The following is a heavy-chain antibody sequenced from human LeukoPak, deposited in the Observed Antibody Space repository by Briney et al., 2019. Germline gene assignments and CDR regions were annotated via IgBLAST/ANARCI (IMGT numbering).Heavy chain of an antibody. D-gene: IGHD2/OR15-2a*01. Sequence: ASVKVSCKASGGTFSSYAISWVRQAPGQGLEWVGWINAYNGHTNYVQNLQGRATMTTDTSTSTAYMELRSLRSDDTAVYYCARGEYNYFDYWGQGTLVTVSS. CDR3: ARGEYNYFDY. CDR1: GGTFSSYA. CDR2: INAYNGHT. J-gene: IGHJ4*02. V-gene: IGHV1-18*01.